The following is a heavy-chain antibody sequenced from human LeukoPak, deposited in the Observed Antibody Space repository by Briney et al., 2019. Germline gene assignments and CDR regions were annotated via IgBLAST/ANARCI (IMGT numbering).Heavy chain of an antibody. CDR1: GFTFSSYS. D-gene: IGHD2-15*01. Sequence: GGSLRLSCAASGFTFSSYSMNWVRQAPGKGLEWVSSISSSSSYIYYADSVKGRFTISRDNAKNSLYLQMNSLRAEDTAVYYCARAPLYCSGGSCYAGLDWGQGTLVTVSS. V-gene: IGHV3-21*01. J-gene: IGHJ4*02. CDR3: ARAPLYCSGGSCYAGLD. CDR2: ISSSSSYI.